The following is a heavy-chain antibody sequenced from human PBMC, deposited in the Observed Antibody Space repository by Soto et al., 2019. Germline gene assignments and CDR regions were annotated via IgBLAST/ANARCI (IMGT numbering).Heavy chain of an antibody. Sequence: QVQLVQSGAEVKKPGSSVKVSCKASGGTFSSYAISWVRQAPGQGLEWMGVIIPIFGTANYAQKFQGRVTITADKSTSRAYMELSSLRSEDTAVYYCARPYSYYYGSGSYSGDYYYGMDVWGQGTTVTVSS. CDR2: IIPIFGTA. CDR1: GGTFSSYA. J-gene: IGHJ6*02. V-gene: IGHV1-69*06. CDR3: ARPYSYYYGSGSYSGDYYYGMDV. D-gene: IGHD3-10*01.